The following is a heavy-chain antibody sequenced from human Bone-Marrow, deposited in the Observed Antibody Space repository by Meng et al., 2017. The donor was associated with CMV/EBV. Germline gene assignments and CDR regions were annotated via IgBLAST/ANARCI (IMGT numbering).Heavy chain of an antibody. CDR2: IYHSGST. CDR3: ARELGYCSSTSCPSGV. D-gene: IGHD2-2*01. Sequence: SETLSLTCTVSGYSISSGYYWGWIRQPPGKGLEWIGSIYHSGSTYYNPSLKSRVTISVDTSKNQFSLKLSSVTAADTAVYFCARELGYCSSTSCPSGVWGQGTTVTVSS. J-gene: IGHJ6*02. V-gene: IGHV4-38-2*02. CDR1: GYSISSGYY.